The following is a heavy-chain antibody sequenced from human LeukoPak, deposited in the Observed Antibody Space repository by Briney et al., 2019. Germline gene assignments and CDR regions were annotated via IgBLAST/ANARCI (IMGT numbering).Heavy chain of an antibody. D-gene: IGHD1-7*01. CDR1: GGSISSYY. V-gene: IGHV4-4*07. Sequence: KPAETLSLTCTVSGGSISSYYWSWIRQPAGKGLEWIGRIDTSGSTNYNPSLKSRVTMSVDTSKNQFSLKLSSVTAADTAVYYCARAARLTGTTSYYYGMDVWGQGTTVTVSS. CDR2: IDTSGST. J-gene: IGHJ6*02. CDR3: ARAARLTGTTSYYYGMDV.